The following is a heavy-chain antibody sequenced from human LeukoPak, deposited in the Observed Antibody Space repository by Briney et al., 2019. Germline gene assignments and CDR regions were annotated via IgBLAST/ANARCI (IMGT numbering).Heavy chain of an antibody. CDR3: ARGPFVLIAAAANDAFDV. CDR2: ISSSGSYV. Sequence: GGSLRLSCAASGFTFSSYEMNWVRQAPGQGLEGVSYISSSGSYVYYADSVRGQFTISRDNAKNSLYLQMNSLRAGDTAVYYCARGPFVLIAAAANDAFDVWGQGTVVTVSS. CDR1: GFTFSSYE. V-gene: IGHV3-48*03. D-gene: IGHD6-13*01. J-gene: IGHJ3*01.